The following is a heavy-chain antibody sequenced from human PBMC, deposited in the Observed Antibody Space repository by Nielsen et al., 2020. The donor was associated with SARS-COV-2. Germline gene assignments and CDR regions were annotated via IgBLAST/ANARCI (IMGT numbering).Heavy chain of an antibody. D-gene: IGHD4-11*01. CDR3: TSADYSNYLYYYSYMDV. J-gene: IGHJ6*03. V-gene: IGHV3-15*01. CDR2: IKSKTDGGTT. CDR1: GFTLSKAW. Sequence: GESLKISCAASGFTLSKAWMRWVRQAPGKGLEWVGRIKSKTDGGTTDYAAPVKGRFTISRDDSKNTLYLQMNSLKTDYTAVYYCTSADYSNYLYYYSYMDVWGKGTTVTVSS.